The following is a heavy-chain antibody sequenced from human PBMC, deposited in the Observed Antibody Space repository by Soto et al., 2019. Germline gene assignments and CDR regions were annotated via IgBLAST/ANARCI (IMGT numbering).Heavy chain of an antibody. CDR1: GYTFTSYD. CDR3: ARGGRYDFWSGYYRRYYYYMDV. CDR2: MNPNSGNT. V-gene: IGHV1-8*01. Sequence: GASVKVSCKASGYTFTSYDINWVRQATGQGLEWMGWMNPNSGNTGYAQKFQGRVTMTRNTSISTAYMELSSLRSEDTAVYYCARGGRYDFWSGYYRRYYYYMDVWGKGTTVTVSS. D-gene: IGHD3-3*01. J-gene: IGHJ6*03.